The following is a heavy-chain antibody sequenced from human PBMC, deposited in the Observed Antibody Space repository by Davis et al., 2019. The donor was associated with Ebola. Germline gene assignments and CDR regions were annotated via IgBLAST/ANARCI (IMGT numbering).Heavy chain of an antibody. Sequence: GESLKISCAASGFTFSTYSMNWVRQAPGKGLEWVSYISSGSSTIYYADSVKGRFTISRDNAKNSLYLQMKSLRDEDTAVYYCASHYSSGWYYWFDPWGQGTLVTVSS. CDR2: ISSGSSTI. CDR1: GFTFSTYS. CDR3: ASHYSSGWYYWFDP. D-gene: IGHD6-19*01. V-gene: IGHV3-48*02. J-gene: IGHJ5*02.